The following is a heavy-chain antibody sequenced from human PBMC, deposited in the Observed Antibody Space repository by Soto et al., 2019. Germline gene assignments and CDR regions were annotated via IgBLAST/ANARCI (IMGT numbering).Heavy chain of an antibody. V-gene: IGHV1-58*01. J-gene: IGHJ6*02. D-gene: IGHD3-3*01. CDR2: IVVGSGNT. CDR1: GFTFTSSA. Sequence: QMQLVQSGPEVKKPGTSVKVSCKASGFTFTSSAVQWVRQARGQRLEWIGWIVVGSGNTNYAQKFQERVTITRDMSTSTAYMELSSLRSEDTAVYYCAASTYYDFWSGYWEYYYYGMDVWGQGTTVTVSS. CDR3: AASTYYDFWSGYWEYYYYGMDV.